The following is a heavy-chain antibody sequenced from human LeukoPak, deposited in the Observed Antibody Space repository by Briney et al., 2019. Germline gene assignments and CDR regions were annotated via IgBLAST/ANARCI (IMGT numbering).Heavy chain of an antibody. CDR1: GGSISSGLYS. D-gene: IGHD2-2*01. J-gene: IGHJ5*02. CDR2: IYHTGST. V-gene: IGHV4-30-2*01. Sequence: SETLSLTCTVSGGSISSGLYSWSWIRQPPGKGLEWIGYIYHTGSTYYNPSLKSRVTISVDTSKNQFSLRLSSVTAADTAVYYCARLQYCSGTSCYWFDPWGQGTLVTVSS. CDR3: ARLQYCSGTSCYWFDP.